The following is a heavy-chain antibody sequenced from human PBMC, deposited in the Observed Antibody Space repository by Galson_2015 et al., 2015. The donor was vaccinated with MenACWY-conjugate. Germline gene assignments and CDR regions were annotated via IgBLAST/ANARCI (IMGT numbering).Heavy chain of an antibody. J-gene: IGHJ5*02. Sequence: QTPGKGLEWIGEIHHSGSTNYNPSLKSRVTMSIDKSKIQFSLNVSSVTAADTAVYYCARGHVPYWVIVPAATNWFDPWGQGTLVTVSS. V-gene: IGHV4-4*02. CDR2: IHHSGST. D-gene: IGHD2-2*01. CDR3: ARGHVPYWVIVPAATNWFDP.